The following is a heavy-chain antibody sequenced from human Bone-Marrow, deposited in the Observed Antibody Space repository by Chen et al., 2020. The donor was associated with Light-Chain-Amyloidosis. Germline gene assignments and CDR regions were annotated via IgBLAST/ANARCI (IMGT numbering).Heavy chain of an antibody. Sequence: EVQLVESGGGLVQPGGSLRLSCAASGFTFSSHWMHWVRQAPGKGLVWVSRVNTDGSSTAYADSVEVRFTISRDNAKNTLYLQMTSLRAEDTAVYFCARPRSTYSSAFDYWGQGTLVTVSS. CDR1: GFTFSSHW. D-gene: IGHD6-19*01. V-gene: IGHV3-74*01. CDR2: VNTDGSST. CDR3: ARPRSTYSSAFDY. J-gene: IGHJ4*02.